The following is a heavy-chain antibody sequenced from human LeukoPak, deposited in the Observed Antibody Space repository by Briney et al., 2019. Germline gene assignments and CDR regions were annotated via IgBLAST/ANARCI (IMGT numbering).Heavy chain of an antibody. V-gene: IGHV3-23*01. CDR2: ISGSGADT. Sequence: GGSLRLSCAASGFTFSSYEMNWVRQAPGKGLEWVSTISGSGADTYYADSVTGRFTISRDNSKDTLYLQMSSLRAEDRAVYYCAKFIRDYDFWSGSYRAQWFDPWGQGTLVTVSS. CDR1: GFTFSSYE. D-gene: IGHD3-3*01. J-gene: IGHJ5*02. CDR3: AKFIRDYDFWSGSYRAQWFDP.